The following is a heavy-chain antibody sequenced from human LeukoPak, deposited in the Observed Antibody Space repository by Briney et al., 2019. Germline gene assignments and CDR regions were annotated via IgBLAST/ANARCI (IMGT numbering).Heavy chain of an antibody. CDR3: ASTPNGVAAIYFDD. J-gene: IGHJ4*02. CDR2: ISYDGSNK. CDR1: GFTFSSYG. D-gene: IGHD2-15*01. Sequence: GGSLRLSCAASGFTFSSYGMHWVRQAPGKGLEWVAVISYDGSNKYYADSVKGRFTISRDNAKNTLYLQMSSLRVGDTAVYYCASTPNGVAAIYFDDWGQGTLVTVSS. V-gene: IGHV3-30*03.